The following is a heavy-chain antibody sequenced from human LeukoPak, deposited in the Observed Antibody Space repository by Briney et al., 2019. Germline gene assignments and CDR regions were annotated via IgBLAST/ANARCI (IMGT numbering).Heavy chain of an antibody. CDR3: ARDTRRSSSSFDY. CDR1: GFTFSSYS. CDR2: ISSSSSTI. D-gene: IGHD6-6*01. V-gene: IGHV3-48*04. Sequence: PGGSLRHSCAASGFTFSSYSMNWVRQAPGKGLEWVSYISSSSSTIYYADSVKGRFTISRDNAKNSLYLQMNSLRAEDTAVYYCARDTRRSSSSFDYWGQGTLVTVSS. J-gene: IGHJ4*02.